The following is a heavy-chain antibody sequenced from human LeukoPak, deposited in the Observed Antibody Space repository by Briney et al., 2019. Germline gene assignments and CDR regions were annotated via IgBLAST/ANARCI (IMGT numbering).Heavy chain of an antibody. J-gene: IGHJ4*02. V-gene: IGHV3-66*01. CDR3: ANEELDY. Sequence: TGGSLRLSCTASGFSVSSNYMSWVRQAPGKGLEWVSVIYSGRSTYYADSVKGRVTISRDRSNNTLYLQMNSLRVEDTAVYYCANEELDYWGQGTLVTVSS. CDR1: GFSVSSNY. CDR2: IYSGRST.